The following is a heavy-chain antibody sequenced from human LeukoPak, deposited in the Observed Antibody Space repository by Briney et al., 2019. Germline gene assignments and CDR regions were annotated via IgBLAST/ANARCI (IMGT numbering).Heavy chain of an antibody. V-gene: IGHV4-59*01. Sequence: SETLSLTCTVSGGSISSYYWSWIRQPPGKGLEWIGCIYYIGRTNYNPSLKSRVTISVDTSKNQFSLMLTSVTAADTAVYYCARHVDTAVVLYFDYWGHGALVTVSS. J-gene: IGHJ4*01. CDR1: GGSISSYY. CDR2: IYYIGRT. D-gene: IGHD5-18*01. CDR3: ARHVDTAVVLYFDY.